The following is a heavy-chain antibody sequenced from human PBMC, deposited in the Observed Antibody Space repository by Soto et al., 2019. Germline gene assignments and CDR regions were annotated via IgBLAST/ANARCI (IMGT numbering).Heavy chain of an antibody. CDR2: ISKSGSRT. CDR3: ARDDSGYTGSHYIDYFNF. Sequence: PGGSLRLSCAASGFTFSNYAMSWVRQAPGKGPEWVSTISKSGSRTYDVDSVKGRFTISRDNSKNTLFLQMNSLTSEDTAIYYCARDDSGYTGSHYIDYFNFWGQGTLVTVSS. J-gene: IGHJ4*02. V-gene: IGHV3-23*05. CDR1: GFTFSNYA. D-gene: IGHD1-26*01.